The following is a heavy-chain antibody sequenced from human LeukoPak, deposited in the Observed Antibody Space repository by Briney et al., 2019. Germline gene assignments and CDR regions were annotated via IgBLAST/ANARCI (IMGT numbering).Heavy chain of an antibody. Sequence: SETLSLTCSVTGGSLSCSYYYWGWIRQPPGKGLEWIGVIYYGGSIYHNPSLKSRVTIFVDTSKNQFSLKLSSVTAAYTAVYYCSRSGGFVLTPIDYWGQGTLVTVSS. CDR2: IYYGGSI. V-gene: IGHV4-39*01. J-gene: IGHJ4*02. CDR1: GGSLSCSYYY. CDR3: SRSGGFVLTPIDY. D-gene: IGHD2-15*01.